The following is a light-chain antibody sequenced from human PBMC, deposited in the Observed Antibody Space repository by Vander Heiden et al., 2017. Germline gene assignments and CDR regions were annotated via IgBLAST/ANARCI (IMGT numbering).Light chain of an antibody. CDR1: QSVSSN. CDR2: GAS. CDR3: QQYDNWWT. Sequence: EIVMTQSPATLSVSPGERATLSCRASQSVSSNLAWYQQKPGQAPSRLIYGASTRATGIPARFSGSGSGTEFTLTISSLQSEDFAVYYCQQYDNWWTFGQGTKVEVK. V-gene: IGKV3-15*01. J-gene: IGKJ1*01.